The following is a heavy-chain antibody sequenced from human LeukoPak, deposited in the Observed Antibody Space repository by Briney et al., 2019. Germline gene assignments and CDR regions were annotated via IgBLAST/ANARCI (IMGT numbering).Heavy chain of an antibody. CDR2: ISSSSSYI. J-gene: IGHJ6*04. CDR3: AELGSTMIGGV. Sequence: GGSLRLSCAASGFTFSSYSMNWVRQAPGKGLEWVSSISSSSSYIYYADSVKGRFTISRDNAKNSLYLQMNSLRAEDTAVYYCAELGSTMIGGVWGKGTTVTISS. D-gene: IGHD3-10*02. V-gene: IGHV3-21*01. CDR1: GFTFSSYS.